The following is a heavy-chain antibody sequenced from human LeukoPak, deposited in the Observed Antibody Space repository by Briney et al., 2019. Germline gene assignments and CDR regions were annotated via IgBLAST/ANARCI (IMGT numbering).Heavy chain of an antibody. D-gene: IGHD3-10*01. J-gene: IGHJ4*02. CDR3: ARDLGGPGSSFDY. V-gene: IGHV4-30-4*01. Sequence: PSQTLSLTCTVSAGSISSGDYYWRWIRQPPGKGLEWIGYIYYSGSTYYNPSLKSRVTISVDTSKNQFSLKLSSVTAADTAVYYCARDLGGPGSSFDYWGQGTLVTVSS. CDR1: AGSISSGDYY. CDR2: IYYSGST.